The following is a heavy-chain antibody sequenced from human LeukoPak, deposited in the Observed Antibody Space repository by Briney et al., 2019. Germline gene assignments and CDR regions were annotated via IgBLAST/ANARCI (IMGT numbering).Heavy chain of an antibody. J-gene: IGHJ4*02. D-gene: IGHD5-18*01. CDR3: ARVKLYTYAHGTDY. CDR1: GFSVSTHW. CDR2: VKQDGSES. V-gene: IGHV3-7*04. Sequence: PGGSLRLSCAASGFSVSTHWMSWVHQAPGTGLEWVANVKQDGSESYYVESVKDRFTISRDNAKNSLYLQMSGLRAEDTAVYYCARVKLYTYAHGTDYWGQGTLVTVSS.